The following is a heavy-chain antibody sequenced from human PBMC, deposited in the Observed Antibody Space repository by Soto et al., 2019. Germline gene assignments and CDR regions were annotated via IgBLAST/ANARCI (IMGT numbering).Heavy chain of an antibody. Sequence: SETLSLTCAVYGGSFSGYYWSWIRQPPGKGLEWIGEINRSGSTNYNPSLKSRVTISVDTSKNQFSLKLSSVTAADTAVYYCARHRGEMVRGVMDYWGQGTLVTVSS. J-gene: IGHJ4*02. CDR1: GGSFSGYY. V-gene: IGHV4-34*01. CDR3: ARHRGEMVRGVMDY. CDR2: INRSGST. D-gene: IGHD3-10*01.